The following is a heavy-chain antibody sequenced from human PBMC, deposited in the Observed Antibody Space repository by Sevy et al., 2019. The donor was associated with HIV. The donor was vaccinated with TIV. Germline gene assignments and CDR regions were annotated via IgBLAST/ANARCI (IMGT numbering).Heavy chain of an antibody. CDR3: AKAGIRLSYYYYYGMDV. D-gene: IGHD3-10*01. Sequence: GGSLRLSCAASGFTFSSYAMSWVRQAPGKGLEWVSAISGSGGSTYYADSVKGRFTSSRDNSKNTLYLQMNSLRAEDTAVYYCAKAGIRLSYYYYYGMDVLGQGTTVTVSS. V-gene: IGHV3-23*01. J-gene: IGHJ6*02. CDR2: ISGSGGST. CDR1: GFTFSSYA.